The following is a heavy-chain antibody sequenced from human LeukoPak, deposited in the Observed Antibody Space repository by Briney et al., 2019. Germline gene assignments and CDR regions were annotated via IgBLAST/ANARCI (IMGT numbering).Heavy chain of an antibody. CDR3: ARAICSGCYAPTDY. Sequence: ASVKVSCKASGYTFTGYYMHWVRQAPGQGLEWMGRINPNSGGTNYAQKFQGRVTMTRDTSISTAYMELSRLRSDDTAVYYCARAICSGCYAPTDYWGQGTLVTVSP. J-gene: IGHJ4*02. D-gene: IGHD6-19*01. CDR1: GYTFTGYY. CDR2: INPNSGGT. V-gene: IGHV1-2*06.